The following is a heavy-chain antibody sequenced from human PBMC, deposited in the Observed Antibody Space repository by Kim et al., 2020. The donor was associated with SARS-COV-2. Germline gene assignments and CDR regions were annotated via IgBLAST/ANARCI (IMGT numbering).Heavy chain of an antibody. V-gene: IGHV3-43*02. D-gene: IGHD6-6*01. CDR3: AKDTSGSHKMRYSSSVGTHREDY. CDR1: GFTFDDYA. J-gene: IGHJ4*02. Sequence: GGSLRLSCAASGFTFDDYAMHWVRQAPGKGLEWVSLISGDGGSTYYADSVKGRFTISRDNSKNSLYLQMNSLRTEDTALYYCAKDTSGSHKMRYSSSVGTHREDYWGQGTLVTVSS. CDR2: ISGDGGST.